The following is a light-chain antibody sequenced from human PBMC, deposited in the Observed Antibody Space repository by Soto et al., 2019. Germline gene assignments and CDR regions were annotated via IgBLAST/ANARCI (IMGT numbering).Light chain of an antibody. J-gene: IGLJ2*01. CDR2: LNSDGSH. V-gene: IGLV4-69*01. CDR3: QTWGSGIVV. Sequence: QPVLTQSPSASASLGASVKLTCTLSSGHSNYAIAWHQQQSEKGPRYLMKLNSDGSHSKGDGIPDRFSGSSSGAERYLTISSFQSEDEADYYCQTWGSGIVVFGGGTKHRP. CDR1: SGHSNYA.